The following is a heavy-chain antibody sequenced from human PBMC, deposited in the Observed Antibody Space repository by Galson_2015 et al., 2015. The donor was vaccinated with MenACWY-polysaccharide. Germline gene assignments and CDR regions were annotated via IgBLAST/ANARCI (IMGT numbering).Heavy chain of an antibody. CDR2: IFHSGST. Sequence: ETLSLTCNVSGDSISSGYYWGWIRQPPGKGLAWIGSIFHSGSTYRNPSLGSRLIISIDSSKNQLSLMLTSVTAADPAVYYCTSGRLRWYPFDYWGQGTLVTVSS. CDR1: GDSISSGYY. CDR3: TSGRLRWYPFDY. J-gene: IGHJ4*02. V-gene: IGHV4-38-2*02. D-gene: IGHD4-23*01.